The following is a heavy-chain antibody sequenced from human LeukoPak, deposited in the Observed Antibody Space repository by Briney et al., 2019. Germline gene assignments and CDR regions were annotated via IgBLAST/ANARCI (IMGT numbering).Heavy chain of an antibody. CDR3: ARNGQYDYVWGSYRSLPPSPSAYYMDV. CDR2: MNPNSGNT. CDR1: GYTFTSYD. D-gene: IGHD3-16*02. Sequence: ASVKVSCKASGYTFTSYDINWVRQATGQGLEWMGWMNPNSGNTGYAQKFQGRVTITRNTSISTAYMELSSLRSEDTAVYYCARNGQYDYVWGSYRSLPPSPSAYYMDVWGKGTTVTVSS. J-gene: IGHJ6*03. V-gene: IGHV1-8*03.